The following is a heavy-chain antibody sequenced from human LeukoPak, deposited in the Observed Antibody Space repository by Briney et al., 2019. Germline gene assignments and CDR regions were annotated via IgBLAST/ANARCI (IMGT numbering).Heavy chain of an antibody. CDR2: MNPNSGNT. CDR3: ARVLYGGTSPLNY. D-gene: IGHD4-23*01. J-gene: IGHJ4*02. CDR1: GYTFTSYD. Sequence: GASVKVSCKASGYTFTSYDINWVRQATGQGLEWMGWMNPNSGNTGFAQKFQGRVTITRNTSISTAYMELSSLRSEETAVYYCARVLYGGTSPLNYWGQGTLVTVSS. V-gene: IGHV1-8*03.